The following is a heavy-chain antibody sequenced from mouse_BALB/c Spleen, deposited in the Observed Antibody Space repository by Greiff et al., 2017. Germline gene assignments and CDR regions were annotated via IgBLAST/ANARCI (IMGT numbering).Heavy chain of an antibody. V-gene: IGHV1-5*01. CDR2: IYPGNSDT. Sequence: VQLQQSGTELARPGASVKMSCKASGYSFTSYWMHWVKQRPGQGLEWIGAIYPGNSDTSYNQKFKGKAKLTAVTSASTAYMELSSLTNEDSAVYYCTRCDYERGYYSAMGFWGQRTSVTVAS. CDR1: GYSFTSYW. CDR3: TRCDYERGYYSAMGF. J-gene: IGHJ4*01. D-gene: IGHD2-4*01.